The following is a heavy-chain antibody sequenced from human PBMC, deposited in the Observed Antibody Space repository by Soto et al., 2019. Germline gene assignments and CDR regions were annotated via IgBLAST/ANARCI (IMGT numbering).Heavy chain of an antibody. CDR2: IYHSGST. D-gene: IGHD4-17*01. CDR3: EGTPMTPVPTGAY. V-gene: IGHV4-4*02. J-gene: IGHJ4*02. Sequence: QVQLQESGPRLVKPSGTLSLTCGVSGGSVSTPNWWSWVRQPPGKGLEWIGEIYHSGSTNYNPSLKGRVTMSVDKSNKHFSLRITSVTAADTAVYYCEGTPMTPVPTGAYWGQGILVTVSS. CDR1: GGSVSTPNW.